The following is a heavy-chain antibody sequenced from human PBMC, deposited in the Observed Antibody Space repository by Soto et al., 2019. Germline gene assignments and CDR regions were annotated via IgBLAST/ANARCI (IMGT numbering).Heavy chain of an antibody. Sequence: QVQLQESGPGLVKPSGTLSLTCDVSGGSISSGNWWSWVRQPPEKGLEWIGEIHHSGSTNHNPSLKSRVIISVDKSKNQFSLRLTSVTAADTAVYYCAREGTDGHNLGYWGQGTLATVSS. D-gene: IGHD1-1*01. CDR3: AREGTDGHNLGY. V-gene: IGHV4-4*02. J-gene: IGHJ4*02. CDR2: IHHSGST. CDR1: GGSISSGNW.